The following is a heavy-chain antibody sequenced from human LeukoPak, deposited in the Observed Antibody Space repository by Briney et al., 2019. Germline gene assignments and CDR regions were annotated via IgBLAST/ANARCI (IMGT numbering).Heavy chain of an antibody. CDR3: ARGASQGSLFDY. Sequence: GGSLRLSRAASGFTVSSNYMSWVRQAPGKGLEWVSVIYSGGSTYYADSVKGRFTISRDNSKNTLYLQMNSLRAEDTAVYYCARGASQGSLFDYWGQGTLVTVSS. CDR1: GFTVSSNY. V-gene: IGHV3-66*01. J-gene: IGHJ4*02. CDR2: IYSGGST.